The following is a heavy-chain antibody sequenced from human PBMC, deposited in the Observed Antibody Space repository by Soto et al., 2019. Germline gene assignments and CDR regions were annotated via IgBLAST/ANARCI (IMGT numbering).Heavy chain of an antibody. V-gene: IGHV4-59*11. J-gene: IGHJ5*02. CDR1: GGSISSHY. CDR2: VYYGGST. Sequence: PSETLSLTCTVSGGSISSHYWSWIRQPPGKGLEWIGYVYYGGSTNYNPSLKSRVTISVDTSKNEFFLKLSSVTAADTAVYYCARDQEDTAMDHNWFDPWGQGTLVTVS. CDR3: ARDQEDTAMDHNWFDP. D-gene: IGHD5-18*01.